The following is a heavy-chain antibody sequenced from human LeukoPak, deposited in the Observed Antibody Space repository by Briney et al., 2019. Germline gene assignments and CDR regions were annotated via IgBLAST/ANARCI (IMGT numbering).Heavy chain of an antibody. D-gene: IGHD1-26*01. CDR3: ARHLLTPGGSYYFDF. CDR1: GYSFTSYW. J-gene: IGHJ4*02. Sequence: GESLKISCKGSGYSFTSYWIGWVRQMPGKGLEWMGIIYPGDSDTTYSPSFQGQVTISVDKSISTAYLQWSSLRASDTAIYYCARHLLTPGGSYYFDFWGQGTLVTVSS. V-gene: IGHV5-51*01. CDR2: IYPGDSDT.